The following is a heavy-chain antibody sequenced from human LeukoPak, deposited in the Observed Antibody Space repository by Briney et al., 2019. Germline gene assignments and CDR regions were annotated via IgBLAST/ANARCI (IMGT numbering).Heavy chain of an antibody. J-gene: IGHJ4*02. CDR2: IYYSGST. Sequence: SETLSLTCTVSGGSISSYYWSWIRQPPGKGLEWIGYIYYSGSTNYNPSLKSRVTISVDTSKNQFSLRLSSVTAADTAVYYCARERQRRFDYWGQGTLVTVSS. CDR1: GGSISSYY. V-gene: IGHV4-59*01. D-gene: IGHD6-25*01. CDR3: ARERQRRFDY.